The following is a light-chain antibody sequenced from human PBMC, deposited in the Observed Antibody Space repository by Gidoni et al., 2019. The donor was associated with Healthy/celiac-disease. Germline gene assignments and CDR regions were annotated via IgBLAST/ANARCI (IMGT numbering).Light chain of an antibody. Sequence: DIVMTQSQDSLAVSLGKRATINCKSSQRVLYSSNNKNYLAWYQQKPGQPPKLLIYWASTRESGVPDRFSGSGSGTDFTLTISSLQAEDVAVYYCQQYYSTRTFGQGTKVEIK. CDR3: QQYYSTRT. V-gene: IGKV4-1*01. CDR1: QRVLYSSNNKNY. J-gene: IGKJ1*01. CDR2: WAS.